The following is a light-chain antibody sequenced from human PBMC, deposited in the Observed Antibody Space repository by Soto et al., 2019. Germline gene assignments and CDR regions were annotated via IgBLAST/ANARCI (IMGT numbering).Light chain of an antibody. CDR3: SSFAGSNNYV. V-gene: IGLV2-8*01. J-gene: IGLJ1*01. Sequence: LTQPPSASGSPGQSVTISCTGTSSDVGGYNYVSWYQQHPGKAPKLMIYEVSKRPSGVPGRFSGSKSGNTASLTVSGLQAEDEADYYCSSFAGSNNYVFGIGTKVT. CDR1: SSDVGGYNY. CDR2: EVS.